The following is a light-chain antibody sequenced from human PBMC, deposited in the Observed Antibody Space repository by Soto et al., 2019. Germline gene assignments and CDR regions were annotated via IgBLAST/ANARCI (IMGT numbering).Light chain of an antibody. Sequence: QSALTQPASVSGSPGQSIAISCTGTSSDVGSHNHVSWYQQYPGKAPKLIIYEVTNRPSGVSARFSGFKFGSTASLTISGLQAEDEGEYYCNSLSAAGSSYVFGPGTKVTVL. CDR2: EVT. V-gene: IGLV2-14*01. CDR3: NSLSAAGSSYV. CDR1: SSDVGSHNH. J-gene: IGLJ1*01.